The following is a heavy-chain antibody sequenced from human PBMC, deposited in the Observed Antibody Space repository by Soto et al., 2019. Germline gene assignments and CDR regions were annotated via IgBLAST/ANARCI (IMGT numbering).Heavy chain of an antibody. CDR1: GGSINSYY. CDR3: ARPLRVGGYYAMDV. D-gene: IGHD2-15*01. Sequence: QVQLQESGPGLVKPSETLSLTCTVSGGSINSYYWSWIRQPPGRGLEWIGYIYSSGTTNYNPSLKSGVTISVDTSKNQFSLKLSSVTAADTAVYFCARPLRVGGYYAMDVWGQGTTVTVSS. V-gene: IGHV4-59*01. J-gene: IGHJ6*02. CDR2: IYSSGTT.